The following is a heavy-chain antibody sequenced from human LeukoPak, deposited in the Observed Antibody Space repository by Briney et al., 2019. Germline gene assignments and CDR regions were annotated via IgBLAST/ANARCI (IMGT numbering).Heavy chain of an antibody. CDR3: AGYSSSWSSFDY. V-gene: IGHV3-30-3*01. CDR2: ISYDGSKT. D-gene: IGHD6-13*01. J-gene: IGHJ4*02. CDR1: GFTFSSNA. Sequence: GGSLRLSCSASGFTFSSNAMHWVRQAPGKGLEWVAVISYDGSKTYYADSVKDRFTISRDNSKNTLYLQMNSLRAEDTAVYHCAGYSSSWSSFDYWGQGTLVTVSS.